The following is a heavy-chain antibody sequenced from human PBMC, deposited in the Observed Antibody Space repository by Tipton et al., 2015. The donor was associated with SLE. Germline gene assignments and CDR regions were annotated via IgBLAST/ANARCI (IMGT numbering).Heavy chain of an antibody. CDR1: GGSISSYY. V-gene: IGHV4-59*01. CDR3: ARLYCSGGSCYSHYYYGMDV. D-gene: IGHD2-15*01. CDR2: IYYSGST. Sequence: TLSLTCTVSGGSISSYYWSWIRQPPGRGLEWIGYIYYSGSTNYNPSLKSRVTISVDTSKNQFALKLSFVTAADTAVYYCARLYCSGGSCYSHYYYGMDVWGQGTTVTVSS. J-gene: IGHJ6*02.